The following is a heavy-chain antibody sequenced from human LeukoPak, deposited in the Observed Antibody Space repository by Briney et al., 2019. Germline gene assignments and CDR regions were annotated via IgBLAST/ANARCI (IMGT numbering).Heavy chain of an antibody. V-gene: IGHV1-8*03. D-gene: IGHD1-26*01. J-gene: IGHJ4*02. CDR2: MNPNSGNT. Sequence: GASVKVSCKASGYTFTSYDINWVRQATGQGPEWMGWMNPNSGNTGYAQKFQGRVTITRNTSISTAYMELSSLRSEDTAVYYCARGDLYSGSLETLDYWGQGTLVTVSS. CDR3: ARGDLYSGSLETLDY. CDR1: GYTFTSYD.